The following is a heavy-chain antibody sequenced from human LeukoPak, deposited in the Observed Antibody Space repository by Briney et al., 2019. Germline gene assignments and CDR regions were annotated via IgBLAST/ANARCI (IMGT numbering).Heavy chain of an antibody. Sequence: SETLSLTCTVSGDSISSYYWSWIRQPPGKGLEWIGYIYTSGGTNYNPSLKSRVTISADTSKNQFSLKPSSVTAADTAVYYCARHGRMGTINPSYWGQGTLVTVSS. J-gene: IGHJ4*02. CDR3: ARHGRMGTINPSY. V-gene: IGHV4-4*09. CDR2: IYTSGGT. CDR1: GDSISSYY. D-gene: IGHD5-24*01.